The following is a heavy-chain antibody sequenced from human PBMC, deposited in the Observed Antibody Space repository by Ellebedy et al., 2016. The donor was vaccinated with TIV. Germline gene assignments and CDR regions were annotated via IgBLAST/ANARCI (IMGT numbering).Heavy chain of an antibody. V-gene: IGHV3-23*01. CDR3: ATTDYGDYPLDY. D-gene: IGHD4-17*01. CDR2: ISGSGGST. J-gene: IGHJ4*02. CDR1: GFTFSSYA. Sequence: GGSLRLSXAASGFTFSSYAMSWVRQAPGKGLEWVSAISGSGGSTYYADSVKGRFTISRDNSKNTLYLQMNSLRAEDTAVYYCATTDYGDYPLDYWGQGTLVTVSS.